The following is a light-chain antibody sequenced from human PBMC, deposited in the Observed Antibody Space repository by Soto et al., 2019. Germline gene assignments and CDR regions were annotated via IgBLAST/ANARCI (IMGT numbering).Light chain of an antibody. Sequence: ALTQPASVSGSPGQSITISCTGTSSDVGGYNYVSWYQQHPGKAPKLMIYEVSNRPSGVSNRFSGSKSGNTASLTISGLQAVDEADYYCTSYTSISLYVFGTGTKVTVL. CDR1: SSDVGGYNY. J-gene: IGLJ1*01. CDR2: EVS. CDR3: TSYTSISLYV. V-gene: IGLV2-14*01.